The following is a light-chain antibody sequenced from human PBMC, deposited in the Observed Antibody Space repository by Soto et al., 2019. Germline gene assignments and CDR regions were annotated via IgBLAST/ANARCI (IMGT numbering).Light chain of an antibody. CDR3: SSYAGNNIEDVV. CDR1: SSDVGDYNS. J-gene: IGLJ2*01. Sequence: QSALTQPPSASGSPGQSVTISCTGTSSDVGDYNSVSWYQQHPGKAPKLMIYEVSKRPSGVPDRFSGSRSGNMASLTVSGLQTEDEADYYCSSYAGNNIEDVVFGGGTKLTVL. CDR2: EVS. V-gene: IGLV2-8*01.